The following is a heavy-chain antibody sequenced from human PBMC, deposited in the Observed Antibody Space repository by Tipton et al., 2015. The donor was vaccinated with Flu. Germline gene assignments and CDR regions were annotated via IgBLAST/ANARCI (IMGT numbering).Heavy chain of an antibody. CDR3: ARRDFRNYVSDPKNWFDR. J-gene: IGHJ5*02. D-gene: IGHD3-16*01. CDR2: IHRSGST. CDR1: GDSIGSDYF. Sequence: TLSLTCTVSGDSIGSDYFWGWIRQPPGKGLEWIATIHRSGSTKYNPSLKSRVTISVDTSKNQFSLEMRSVTAADMALYYCARRDFRNYVSDPKNWFDRWGQGILVTVSS. V-gene: IGHV4-38-2*02.